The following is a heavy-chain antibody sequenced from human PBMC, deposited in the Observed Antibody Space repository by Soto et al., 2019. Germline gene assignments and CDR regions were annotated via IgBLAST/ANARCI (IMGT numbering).Heavy chain of an antibody. CDR1: GGSISGYY. V-gene: IGHV4-59*01. J-gene: IGHJ3*01. CDR3: ARVWGGAFDF. D-gene: IGHD3-10*01. Sequence: PSETLSLTCTVSGGSISGYYWSWIRQPPGKGLEWIGYMYNTGSTVYNPSYKSRVTISVDTSKNQFSLKLSSVTAADTAVYYCARVWGGAFDFWGQGTMVTVSS. CDR2: MYNTGST.